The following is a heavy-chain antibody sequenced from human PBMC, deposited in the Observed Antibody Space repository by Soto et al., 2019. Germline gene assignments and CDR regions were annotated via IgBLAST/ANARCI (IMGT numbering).Heavy chain of an antibody. V-gene: IGHV4-30-2*01. Sequence: QLQLQESGSGLVKPSQTLSLTCAVSGGSISSGGYSWNLIRQPPGKGLAWIGSIYHTGPTDYNPSLTSRVTISIDRSKHQFSLKLTSVTAAATAVYYCARAFYSTFWLNPWGQGTLVTVSS. CDR3: ARAFYSTFWLNP. CDR1: GGSISSGGYS. CDR2: IYHTGPT. J-gene: IGHJ5*02. D-gene: IGHD4-4*01.